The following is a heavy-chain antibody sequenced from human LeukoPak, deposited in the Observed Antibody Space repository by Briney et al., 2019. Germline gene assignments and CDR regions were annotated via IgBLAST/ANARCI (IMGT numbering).Heavy chain of an antibody. J-gene: IGHJ4*02. Sequence: SETLSLTCTVSGDSISSYYWSWFRQPPGKGLEWIGYIYYSGSLNYNPSLKSRVTISVDTSKSQFSLKLSSLTAADTAVYYCASRGERGYSYGYFDYWSQGTLVTVSS. CDR2: IYYSGSL. V-gene: IGHV4-59*01. D-gene: IGHD5-18*01. CDR1: GDSISSYY. CDR3: ASRGERGYSYGYFDY.